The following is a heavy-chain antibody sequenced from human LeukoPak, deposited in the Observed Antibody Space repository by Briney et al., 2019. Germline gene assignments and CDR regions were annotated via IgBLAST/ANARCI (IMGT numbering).Heavy chain of an antibody. J-gene: IGHJ4*02. CDR2: INPNSGGT. V-gene: IGHV1-2*04. CDR1: GYTFTGYY. D-gene: IGHD6-13*01. CDR3: ARAQGGKQLAPAY. Sequence: ASVKVSCKASGYTFTGYYMHWVRQAPGQGLEWMGWINPNSGGTNYAQKFQGWVTMTRDTSISTAYMELSRLRSDDTAVYYCARAQGGKQLAPAYWGQGTLVTVSS.